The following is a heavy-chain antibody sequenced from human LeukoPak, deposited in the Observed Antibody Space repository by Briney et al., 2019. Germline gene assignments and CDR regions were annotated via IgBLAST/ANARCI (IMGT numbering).Heavy chain of an antibody. CDR3: AREMGSSGRAGFFDY. CDR2: ISTDGSAK. D-gene: IGHD6-19*01. CDR1: GFTFSSYP. V-gene: IGHV3-30-3*01. Sequence: PGGSLRLSCAASGFTFSSYPMHWVRQAPGKGLEWVAVISTDGSAKYGVDSVKGRFTISRDNSKNTLYLEINSLRVEDTAVYCCAREMGSSGRAGFFDYWGQGTLVTVSS. J-gene: IGHJ4*02.